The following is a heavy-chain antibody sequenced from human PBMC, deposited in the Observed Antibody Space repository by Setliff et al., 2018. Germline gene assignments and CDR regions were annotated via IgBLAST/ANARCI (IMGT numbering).Heavy chain of an antibody. J-gene: IGHJ5*02. CDR3: ARDTYIGDFWSGYYIQGQFDP. CDR2: INPSGGST. V-gene: IGHV1-46*01. D-gene: IGHD3-3*01. Sequence: ASVKVSCKASGYTFTSYYMHWVRQAPGQGLEWMGIINPSGGSTSYAQKFQGRVTMTRDTSTSTVYMELSSLRSEDTAVYYCARDTYIGDFWSGYYIQGQFDPWGQGTLVTVSS. CDR1: GYTFTSYY.